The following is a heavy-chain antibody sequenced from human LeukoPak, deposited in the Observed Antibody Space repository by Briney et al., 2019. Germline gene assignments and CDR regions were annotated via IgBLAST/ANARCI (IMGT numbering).Heavy chain of an antibody. J-gene: IGHJ6*02. CDR2: ISAYNGNT. CDR1: GYTFTNYA. D-gene: IGHD1-26*01. CDR3: ARDRIYEWELLRSRYYYYGMDV. V-gene: IGHV1-18*01. Sequence: ASVKVSCKASGYTFTNYAIQWMRQAPGQGLEWMGWISAYNGNTNYAQKLQGRVTMTTDTSTSTAYMELRSLRSDDTAVYYCARDRIYEWELLRSRYYYYGMDVWGQGTTVTVSS.